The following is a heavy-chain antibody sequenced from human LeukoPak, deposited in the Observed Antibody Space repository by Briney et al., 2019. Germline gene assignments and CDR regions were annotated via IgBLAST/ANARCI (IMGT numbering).Heavy chain of an antibody. CDR2: IKGDESAK. J-gene: IGHJ4*02. Sequence: GESLRLSCAASGFTFSTYWMAWVRQAPGKGLEWVANIKGDESAKHQADSVKGRFTISRDNAQNSVYLQMSDLRGEDTAVYSCARSVGGSLHKWGQGPLVTVSS. D-gene: IGHD3-16*01. CDR1: GFTFSTYW. CDR3: ARSVGGSLHK. V-gene: IGHV3-7*01.